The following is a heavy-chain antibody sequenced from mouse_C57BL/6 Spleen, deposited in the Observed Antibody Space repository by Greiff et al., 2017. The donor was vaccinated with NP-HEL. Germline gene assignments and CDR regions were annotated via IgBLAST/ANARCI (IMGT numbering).Heavy chain of an antibody. CDR1: GFTFSDYG. CDR3: ASPYYYGSTWFAY. V-gene: IGHV5-17*01. CDR2: ISSGSNTI. J-gene: IGHJ3*01. Sequence: VQLKESGGGLVKPGGSLKLSCAASGFTFSDYGMHWVRQAPEKGLEWVAYISSGSNTIYYAATVKGRFTISRDNAKNTLFLQMTSLRSEDTAMYYCASPYYYGSTWFAYWGQGTLVTVSA. D-gene: IGHD1-1*01.